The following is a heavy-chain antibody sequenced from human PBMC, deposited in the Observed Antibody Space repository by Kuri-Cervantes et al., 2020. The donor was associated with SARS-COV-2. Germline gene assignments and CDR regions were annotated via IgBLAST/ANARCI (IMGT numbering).Heavy chain of an antibody. Sequence: ASVKVSCKASGYTFTSYYMHWERQAPGQGLEWMGIINPSGGSTSYAQKFQGGVTMTRDTSTSTVYMELSSLRSEDTAVYYCARGVSHIAAAGLYYFDYWGQGTLVTVSS. D-gene: IGHD6-13*01. CDR3: ARGVSHIAAAGLYYFDY. V-gene: IGHV1-46*01. CDR1: GYTFTSYY. J-gene: IGHJ4*02. CDR2: INPSGGST.